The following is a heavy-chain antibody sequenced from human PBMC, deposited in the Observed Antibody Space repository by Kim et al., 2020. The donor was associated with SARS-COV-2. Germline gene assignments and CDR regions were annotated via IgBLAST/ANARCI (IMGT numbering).Heavy chain of an antibody. V-gene: IGHV1-8*01. Sequence: ASVKVSCKASGYTFTSYDINWVRQATGQGLEWMGWMNPNSGNTGYAQKFQGRVTMTRNTSISTAYMELSSLRSEDTAAYYCARGSKRSIVVVIVPYYYYNMDVWGQGTTVTVSS. CDR3: ARGSKRSIVVVIVPYYYYNMDV. CDR2: MNPNSGNT. CDR1: GYTFTSYD. J-gene: IGHJ6*02. D-gene: IGHD3-22*01.